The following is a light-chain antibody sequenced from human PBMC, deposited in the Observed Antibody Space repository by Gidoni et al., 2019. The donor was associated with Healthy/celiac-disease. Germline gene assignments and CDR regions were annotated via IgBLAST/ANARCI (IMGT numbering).Light chain of an antibody. Sequence: ESVWTQSPGTLSLSPGERATLSCRASQSVSSSYVAWYQQKPGQAPRLLIYGASSRATGIPDRFSGSWSGTDFTLTISRLEPEDFAVYYCQQYGSSPMTFGQGTKVEIK. CDR1: QSVSSSY. CDR3: QQYGSSPMT. V-gene: IGKV3-20*01. CDR2: GAS. J-gene: IGKJ1*01.